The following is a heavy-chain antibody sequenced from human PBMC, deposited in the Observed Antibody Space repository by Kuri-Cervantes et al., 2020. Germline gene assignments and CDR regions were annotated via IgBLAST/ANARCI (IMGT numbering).Heavy chain of an antibody. CDR3: ARVKAETYAFDI. J-gene: IGHJ3*02. V-gene: IGHV4-31*02. CDR1: GGSFSGYY. D-gene: IGHD1-14*01. CDR2: IYYSGST. Sequence: SQTLSLTCAVYGGSFSGYYWSWIRQHPGKGLEWIGYIYYSGSTYYNPSLKSRVTISVDTSKNQFSLKLSSVTAADTAVYYCARVKAETYAFDIWGQGTMVTVSS.